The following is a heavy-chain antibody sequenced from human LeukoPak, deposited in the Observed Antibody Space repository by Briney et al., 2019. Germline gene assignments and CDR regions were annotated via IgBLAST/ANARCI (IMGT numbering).Heavy chain of an antibody. CDR3: ARAGGQVVTTIGGY. CDR2: ICRNGGST. J-gene: IGHJ4*02. V-gene: IGHV3-64*01. Sequence: PGGGLSLSCAASGLTFSSYAMHWVRQAPGRGREYVSAICRNGGSTYYANSVKGRFTISRDNSKNTLYLQMGSLRAEDMAVYYCARAGGQVVTTIGGYWGQGTLVTVSS. D-gene: IGHD2-21*02. CDR1: GLTFSSYA.